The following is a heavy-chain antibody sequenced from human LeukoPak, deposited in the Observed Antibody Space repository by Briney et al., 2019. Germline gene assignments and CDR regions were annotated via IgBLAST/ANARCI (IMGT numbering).Heavy chain of an antibody. CDR1: EFTFSFYA. CDR3: AKTPQIAWYPSYFDS. D-gene: IGHD6-13*01. J-gene: IGHJ4*02. V-gene: IGHV3-30*04. CDR2: ISYDGSNK. Sequence: PGGSLRLSCAASEFTFSFYAMHRVRQAPGKGLEWVAVISYDGSNKYYADSVKGRFTISRDNSKNTLYLQMNSLRAEDTAVYYCAKTPQIAWYPSYFDSWGQGTLVTVSS.